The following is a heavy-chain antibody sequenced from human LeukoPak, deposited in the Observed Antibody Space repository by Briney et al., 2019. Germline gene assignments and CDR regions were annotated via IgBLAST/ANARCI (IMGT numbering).Heavy chain of an antibody. CDR2: IYTSGST. CDR1: GGSISSGSYY. D-gene: IGHD7-27*01. V-gene: IGHV4-61*02. J-gene: IGHJ4*02. Sequence: SETLSLTCTVSGGSISSGSYYWSWIRQPAGKGLEWIGRIYTSGSTNYNPSLKSRVTISVDTSKNQFSLKLSSVTAADTAVYYCAGNWGTWVYFDYWGQGTLVTVSS. CDR3: AGNWGTWVYFDY.